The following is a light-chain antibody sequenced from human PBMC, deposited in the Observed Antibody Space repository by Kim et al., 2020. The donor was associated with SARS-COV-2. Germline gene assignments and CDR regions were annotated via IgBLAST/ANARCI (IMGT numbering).Light chain of an antibody. Sequence: GQKVTMSCYGSISNIVSNTVNWYKKVPGTAPKLLLYDNNQRPSGVPDRFSGSKSGPSASLAISGLQSEDEADYYCATWDDSLNTWVFGGGTQLTVL. CDR3: ATWDDSLNTWV. J-gene: IGLJ3*02. CDR1: ISNIVSNT. CDR2: DNN. V-gene: IGLV1-44*01.